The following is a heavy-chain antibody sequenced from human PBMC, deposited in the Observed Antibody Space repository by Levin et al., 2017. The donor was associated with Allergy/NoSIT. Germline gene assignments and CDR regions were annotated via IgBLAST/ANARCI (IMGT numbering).Heavy chain of an antibody. D-gene: IGHD2-15*01. V-gene: IGHV4-34*01. CDR1: GGSFRDYY. CDR3: TRARIKVYCSGVSCHPAGKNGFDI. CDR2: ITHSGST. J-gene: IGHJ3*02. Sequence: PSQTLSLTCAVYGGSFRDYYWTWIRQPPGQGLEWIGEITHSGSTNYNPSLKSRITISVDTSKNQFSLKLSSVTAADTAVYYCTRARIKVYCSGVSCHPAGKNGFDIWGQGTMVTVSS.